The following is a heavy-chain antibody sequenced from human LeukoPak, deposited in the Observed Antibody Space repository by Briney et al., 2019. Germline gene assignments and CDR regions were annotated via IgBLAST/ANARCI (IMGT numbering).Heavy chain of an antibody. V-gene: IGHV4-34*01. D-gene: IGHD2-15*01. CDR2: IHHSGST. CDR3: ARLASLRAYIGYCSGGSCYTDLDY. Sequence: SETLPLTCAVYGGSFSGYYWSWIRQPPGKGLDWVGAIHHSGSTNYNPSLKSRVTISVDTSKNQFSLKLSSVTAADTAVYYCARLASLRAYIGYCSGGSCYTDLDYWGQGTLVTVSS. J-gene: IGHJ4*02. CDR1: GGSFSGYY.